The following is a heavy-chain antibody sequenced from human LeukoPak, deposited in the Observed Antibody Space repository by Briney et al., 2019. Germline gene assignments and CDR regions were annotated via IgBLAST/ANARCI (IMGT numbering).Heavy chain of an antibody. CDR1: GFTFSSYG. Sequence: GGSLRLSCAASGFTFSSYGMSWVRQAPGKGLEWVSAISGSGGSTYYADSVKGRFTISRDNSKNTLYLQMNSLRAEDTAVYYCAKIMTVRGAVGFDYWGQGTLVTVSS. D-gene: IGHD3-10*01. J-gene: IGHJ4*02. CDR2: ISGSGGST. CDR3: AKIMTVRGAVGFDY. V-gene: IGHV3-23*01.